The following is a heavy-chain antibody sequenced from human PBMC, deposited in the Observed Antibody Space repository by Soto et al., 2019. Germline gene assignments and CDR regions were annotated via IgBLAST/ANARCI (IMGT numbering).Heavy chain of an antibody. D-gene: IGHD1-7*01. CDR2: MNPNSGNT. CDR1: GYTFTSYG. V-gene: IGHV1-8*02. CDR3: ARGRTGTTGYYYYYYMDV. Sequence: ASVKVSCKASGYTFTSYGISWVRQAPGQGLEWMGWMNPNSGNTGYAQKFQGRVTMTRNTSISTAYMELSSLRSEDTAVYYCARGRTGTTGYYYYYYMDVWGKGTTVTVSS. J-gene: IGHJ6*03.